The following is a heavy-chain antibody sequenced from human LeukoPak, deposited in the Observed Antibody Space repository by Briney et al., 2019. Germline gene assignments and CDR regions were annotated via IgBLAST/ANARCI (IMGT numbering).Heavy chain of an antibody. V-gene: IGHV1-2*02. D-gene: IGHD2-8*01. CDR1: GYTFTAHY. J-gene: IGHJ4*02. Sequence: GASVSVSCKASGYTFTAHYIHWVRHAPARGLEWVGWINPNTGGKEFAQNVQGRVTMTRDTSINTVYMEWNRLTSDDTAVFYCAREAADSSVCDFWGQGSLVTVSS. CDR2: INPNTGGK. CDR3: AREAADSSVCDF.